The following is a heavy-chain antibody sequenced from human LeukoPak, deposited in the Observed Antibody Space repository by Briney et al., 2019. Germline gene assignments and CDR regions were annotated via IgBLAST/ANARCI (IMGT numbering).Heavy chain of an antibody. CDR2: ISSSSSTI. CDR1: GFTFSSYS. V-gene: IGHV3-48*01. D-gene: IGHD6-6*01. CDR3: AREGSSSFLPFDY. J-gene: IGHJ4*02. Sequence: GGSLRLSCAASGFTFSSYSMNWVRQAPGKGLEWVSYISSSSSTIYYADSVKGRFTISRDNAKNSLYLQMNSLRAEDTAVYYCAREGSSSFLPFDYWGQGTLVTVSS.